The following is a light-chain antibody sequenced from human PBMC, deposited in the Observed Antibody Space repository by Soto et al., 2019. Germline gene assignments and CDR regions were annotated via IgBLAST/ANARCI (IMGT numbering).Light chain of an antibody. V-gene: IGKV3-20*01. J-gene: IGKJ1*01. CDR1: QTIRSSY. CDR3: QQYDTSPQT. CDR2: GAS. Sequence: EIVLTQSPGTLSLSPGDRATLSCRASQTIRSSYLAWYQQRPGQAPRLLIYGASSRATGIPDRFSGSGSGTDFTLTISRLEPEDFAVYYCQQYDTSPQTFGQGTKVEIK.